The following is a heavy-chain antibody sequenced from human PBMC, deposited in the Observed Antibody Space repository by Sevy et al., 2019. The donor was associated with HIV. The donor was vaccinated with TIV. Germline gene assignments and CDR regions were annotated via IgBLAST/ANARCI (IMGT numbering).Heavy chain of an antibody. D-gene: IGHD3-3*01. J-gene: IGHJ4*02. CDR3: ARDRVTIFGVTIDYYFDY. CDR1: GDSISNYY. Sequence: SETLSLTCTVSGDSISNYYWSWIRQPAGKGLERIGRIYDSGSATYNPSLESRVTMSADTTKNQLSLKLNSVTAADTAVYYCARDRVTIFGVTIDYYFDYWGQGTLVTVSS. V-gene: IGHV4-4*07. CDR2: IYDSGSA.